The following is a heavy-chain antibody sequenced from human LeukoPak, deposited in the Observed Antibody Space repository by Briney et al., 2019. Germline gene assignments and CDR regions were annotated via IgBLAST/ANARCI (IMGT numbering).Heavy chain of an antibody. D-gene: IGHD6-19*01. CDR3: ARGRLSSSWYYFDY. V-gene: IGHV3-74*01. Sequence: PGGALRLSCAASGFTFSGYWMHWVRQAPGKGLVWVSRISTDGSSNTYADSVQGRFTISRDNAKNTLYLQMNSLRAEDTAVYYCARGRLSSSWYYFDYWGQGTLVTVSS. CDR2: ISTDGSSN. CDR1: GFTFSGYW. J-gene: IGHJ4*02.